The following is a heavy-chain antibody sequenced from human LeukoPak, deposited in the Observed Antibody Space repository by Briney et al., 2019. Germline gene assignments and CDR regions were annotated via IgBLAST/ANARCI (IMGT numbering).Heavy chain of an antibody. Sequence: SETLSLTCTVSGGSISSYYWSWIRQPPGKGLEWIGYIYYSGSTNYNPSLKSRVTISVDTSKNQFSLKLSSVTAADTAVYYCTYEEVGAEGVGAFDIWGQGTMVTVSS. CDR1: GGSISSYY. V-gene: IGHV4-59*08. CDR3: TYEEVGAEGVGAFDI. CDR2: IYYSGST. D-gene: IGHD1-26*01. J-gene: IGHJ3*02.